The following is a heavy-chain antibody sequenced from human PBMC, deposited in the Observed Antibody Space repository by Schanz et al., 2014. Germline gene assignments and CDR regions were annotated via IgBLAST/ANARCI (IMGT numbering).Heavy chain of an antibody. J-gene: IGHJ3*02. Sequence: QVQLVDSGGGLVKPGGSLRLSCTASGFPFSDYFMAWIRQPPGRGLEWVSYISGSSRTIYYADSMKGRFTVSRDNAENALYLQMNSLRAEDTAVYYCARDGYSVVVISPTESFDIWGQGTMVTVSP. CDR2: ISGSSRTI. CDR3: ARDGYSVVVISPTESFDI. D-gene: IGHD2-15*01. CDR1: GFPFSDYF. V-gene: IGHV3-11*04.